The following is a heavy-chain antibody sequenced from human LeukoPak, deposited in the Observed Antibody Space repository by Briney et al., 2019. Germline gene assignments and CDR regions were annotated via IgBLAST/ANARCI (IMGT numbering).Heavy chain of an antibody. CDR1: GFTFSSYW. V-gene: IGHV3-7*01. D-gene: IGHD3-10*01. CDR3: ARVVYYGSGNNWFDP. CDR2: IKQDGSEK. J-gene: IGHJ5*02. Sequence: GGSLRLSCAASGFTFSSYWMSWVRQAPGKGLEWVANIKQDGSEKYYVDSVKGRFTISRDNAKNSLYLQMNSLRAEDTAVYYCARVVYYGSGNNWFDPWGQGTLVTVSS.